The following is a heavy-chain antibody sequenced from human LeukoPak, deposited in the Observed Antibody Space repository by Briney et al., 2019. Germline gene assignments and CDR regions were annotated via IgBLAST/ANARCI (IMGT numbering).Heavy chain of an antibody. CDR1: GFNFIDNS. CDR2: ISSSNTYI. V-gene: IGHV3-21*01. Sequence: GSLRLSCAGSGFNFIDNSMHWVRQAPGKGLEWVSSISSSNTYIYYRYSVKGRFTISRDNAKNSLFLQMNSLRAEDTAVYYCARGYCSGTSCYMFASWGQGTRVTVSS. CDR3: ARGYCSGTSCYMFAS. D-gene: IGHD2-2*02. J-gene: IGHJ4*02.